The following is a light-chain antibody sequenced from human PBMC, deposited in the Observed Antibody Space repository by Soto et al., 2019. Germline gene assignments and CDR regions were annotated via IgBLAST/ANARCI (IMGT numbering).Light chain of an antibody. J-gene: IGKJ4*01. CDR2: AAS. Sequence: DIQMTQSPSSLSASVGDRVTITCRASQSISNSLNWYQHKPWNAPKLLIYAASSLQSGVPSRFSGSGSGTDFTLTISSLQPADFATYYCQQTNITPLTFGGGTKVEIK. V-gene: IGKV1-39*01. CDR3: QQTNITPLT. CDR1: QSISNS.